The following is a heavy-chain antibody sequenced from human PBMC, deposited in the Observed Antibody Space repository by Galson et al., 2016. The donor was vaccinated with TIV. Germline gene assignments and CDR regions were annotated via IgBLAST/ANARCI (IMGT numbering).Heavy chain of an antibody. J-gene: IGHJ6*03. V-gene: IGHV1-69*05. D-gene: IGHD1-14*01. CDR1: GGTFDNYA. CDR2: ILPISATT. Sequence: SVKVSCKASGGTFDNYAINWVRQAPGQGLEWMGGILPISATTNYAQKFQGRVTITTDQFTSTVYLQMRTLKTDDTAVYYCANRGLKVYMTNFWYYMDVWGKGTTVTVS. CDR3: ANRGLKVYMTNFWYYMDV.